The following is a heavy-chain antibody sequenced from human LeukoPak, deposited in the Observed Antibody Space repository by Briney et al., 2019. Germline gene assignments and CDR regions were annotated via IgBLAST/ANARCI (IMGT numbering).Heavy chain of an antibody. CDR3: ASQYDYYYYYYMDV. Sequence: GGSLRLSCAASGFTFSSHWMSWVRQAPGKGLEWVSYISSSSSTIYYADSVKGRFTISRDNAKNSLYLQMNSLRAEDTAVYYCASQYDYYYYYYMDVWGKGTTVTVSS. V-gene: IGHV3-48*01. J-gene: IGHJ6*03. CDR1: GFTFSSHW. CDR2: ISSSSSTI.